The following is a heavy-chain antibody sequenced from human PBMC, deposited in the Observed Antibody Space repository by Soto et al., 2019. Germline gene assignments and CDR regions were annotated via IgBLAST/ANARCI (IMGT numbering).Heavy chain of an antibody. D-gene: IGHD6-13*01. Sequence: GGSLRLSCAASGFTFSSFAIHRVRQAPGKGLEWVSAISYDGSHKYYADSVQGRFTISRDNSKNTLYLQMNSLRPEDTAVYYCARDRRQQLVPLDYWGQGTLVTVSS. J-gene: IGHJ4*02. V-gene: IGHV3-30-3*01. CDR3: ARDRRQQLVPLDY. CDR2: ISYDGSHK. CDR1: GFTFSSFA.